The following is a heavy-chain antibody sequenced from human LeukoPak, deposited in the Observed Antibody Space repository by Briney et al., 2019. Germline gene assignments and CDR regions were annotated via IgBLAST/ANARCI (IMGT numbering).Heavy chain of an antibody. Sequence: PGRSLRLSCAASGFTFSSYWMSWIRQAPGKGLEWVANIKQDGSEKYYVDSVKGRFTISRDNAKNSLYLQMNSLRAEDTAVYYCARQYCSSTSCYLNDAFDIWGQGTMVTVSS. V-gene: IGHV3-7*01. J-gene: IGHJ3*02. CDR1: GFTFSSYW. CDR2: IKQDGSEK. CDR3: ARQYCSSTSCYLNDAFDI. D-gene: IGHD2-2*01.